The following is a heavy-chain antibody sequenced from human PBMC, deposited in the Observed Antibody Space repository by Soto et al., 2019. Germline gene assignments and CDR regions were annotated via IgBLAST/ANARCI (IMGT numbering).Heavy chain of an antibody. Sequence: GASLRLSCAASGFTFSSYGMHWVRQAPGKGLEWVAVIWYDGGNKDYADSVKGRFTISRDNSKNTLYLQMNSLRAEDTAVYDCARESDAIDYWGQGTLVTVSS. CDR1: GFTFSSYG. V-gene: IGHV3-33*01. CDR2: IWYDGGNK. CDR3: ARESDAIDY. D-gene: IGHD2-21*02. J-gene: IGHJ4*02.